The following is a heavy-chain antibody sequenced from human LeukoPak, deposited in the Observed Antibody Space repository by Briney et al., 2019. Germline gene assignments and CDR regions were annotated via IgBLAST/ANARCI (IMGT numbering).Heavy chain of an antibody. CDR2: ISYDGSNK. V-gene: IGHV3-30*18. CDR3: AKDWGSDWYYFDY. CDR1: GFTFSSYG. J-gene: IGHJ4*02. Sequence: GGSLRLSCAAPGFTFSSYGMHWVRQAPGKGLEWVAVISYDGSNKYYADSVKGRFTISRDNSKNTLYLQMNSLRAEDTAVYYCAKDWGSDWYYFDYWGQGTLVTVSS. D-gene: IGHD3-9*01.